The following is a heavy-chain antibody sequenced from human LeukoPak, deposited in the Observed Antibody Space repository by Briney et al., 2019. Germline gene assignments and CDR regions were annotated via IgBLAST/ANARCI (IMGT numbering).Heavy chain of an antibody. V-gene: IGHV4-61*01. CDR1: GGSVSSGSYY. D-gene: IGHD5-18*01. J-gene: IGHJ4*02. CDR2: IYYSGST. Sequence: SETLSLTCTVSGGSVSSGSYYWSWIRQPPGKGLEWIGYIYYSGSTNYNPSLKSRVTMSVDTSKNQFSLKLSSVTAADTAVYYCASYGYATTDYFDYWGQGTLVTVSS. CDR3: ASYGYATTDYFDY.